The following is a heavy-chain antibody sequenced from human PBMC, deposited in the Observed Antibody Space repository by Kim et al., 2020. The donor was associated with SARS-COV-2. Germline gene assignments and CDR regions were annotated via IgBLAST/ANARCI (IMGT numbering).Heavy chain of an antibody. D-gene: IGHD3-3*01. CDR3: ARLRNEWLPDY. Sequence: SETLSLTCTVSGGSISSYYWSWIRQPPGKGLEWIGYIYYSGSTNYNPSLKSRVTISVDTSKNQFSLKLSSVTAADTAVYYCARLRNEWLPDYWGQGTLVTVSS. J-gene: IGHJ4*02. V-gene: IGHV4-59*13. CDR2: IYYSGST. CDR1: GGSISSYY.